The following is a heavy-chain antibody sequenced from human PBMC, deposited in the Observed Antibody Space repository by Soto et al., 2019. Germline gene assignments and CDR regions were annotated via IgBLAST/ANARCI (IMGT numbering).Heavy chain of an antibody. CDR3: ARRHLAVAVSSWFDP. J-gene: IGHJ5*02. V-gene: IGHV2-26*01. CDR1: GLSITDSEMG. D-gene: IGHD6-19*01. CDR2: IDSSGEK. Sequence: QVTLKESGPVLVKPTETLTLRCTVSGLSITDSEMGVSWIRQPPGQPLEWLAHIDSSGEKSYRTFLKSRLAISKDTSKSQIVLNMTNMDPADTATYYCARRHLAVAVSSWFDPWGQGIPVTVSS.